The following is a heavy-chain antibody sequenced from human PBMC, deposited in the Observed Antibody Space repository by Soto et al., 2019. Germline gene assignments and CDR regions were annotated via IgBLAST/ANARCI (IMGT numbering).Heavy chain of an antibody. CDR1: GFTFKNSA. V-gene: IGHV3-9*01. CDR3: AKDTGSSWYDYYYYGMDV. Sequence: PGGSLRLSCGASGFTFKNSAMPWVRQAPGQGLEYVSSITNSGGSIGYADSVKGRFTISRDNAKNSLYLQMNSLRAEDTALYYCAKDTGSSWYDYYYYGMDVWGQGTTVTVSS. D-gene: IGHD6-13*01. J-gene: IGHJ6*02. CDR2: ITNSGGSI.